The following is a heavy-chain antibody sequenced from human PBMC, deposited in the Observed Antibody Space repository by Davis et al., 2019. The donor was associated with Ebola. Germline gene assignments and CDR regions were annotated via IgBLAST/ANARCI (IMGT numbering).Heavy chain of an antibody. Sequence: HSQTLSLTCAISGDSVPITSAGWNCIRQSPSRGLEWLGRAYYSSSKWYNDYAVSVKSRITINPDTSKNQFSLQLNSVTPEDTAVYYCAKGWLRTGIDYWGPGTLVTVSS. D-gene: IGHD5-12*01. J-gene: IGHJ4*02. V-gene: IGHV6-1*01. CDR2: AYYSSSKWYN. CDR1: GDSVPITSAG. CDR3: AKGWLRTGIDY.